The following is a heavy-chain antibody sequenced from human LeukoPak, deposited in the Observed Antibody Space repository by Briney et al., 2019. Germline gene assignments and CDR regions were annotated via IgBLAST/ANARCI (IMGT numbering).Heavy chain of an antibody. CDR2: MHQSGII. CDR1: GGSISSSDW. J-gene: IGHJ4*02. V-gene: IGHV4-4*02. CDR3: ASADYYRIDF. D-gene: IGHD3-10*01. Sequence: SGTLSLTCTVSGGSISSSDWWSWVRPPPGKGLEWIGEMHQSGIINYNPSLKSRVTMSLDKAKKQFSLKLSSVTAADTSVYFCASADYYRIDFWGQGTLVTVSS.